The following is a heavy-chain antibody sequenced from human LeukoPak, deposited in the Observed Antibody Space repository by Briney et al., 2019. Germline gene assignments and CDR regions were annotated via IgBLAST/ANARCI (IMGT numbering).Heavy chain of an antibody. CDR3: ARDIGHIVVVTQFDY. J-gene: IGHJ4*02. V-gene: IGHV4-59*12. Sequence: SEALSLTCTVSGGSISSYYWSWIRQPPGKGLEWIGYIYYSGSTYYNPSLKSRVTISVDTSKNQFSLKLSSVTAADTAVYYCARDIGHIVVVTQFDYWGQGTLVTVSS. CDR2: IYYSGST. D-gene: IGHD3-22*01. CDR1: GGSISSYY.